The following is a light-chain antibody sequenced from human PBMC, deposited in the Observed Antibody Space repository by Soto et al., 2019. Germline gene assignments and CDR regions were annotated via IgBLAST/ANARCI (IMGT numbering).Light chain of an antibody. CDR2: GAS. J-gene: IGKJ5*01. CDR3: QQYNDWPIT. Sequence: EVVLTQSPGTLSMSPGDSATLSCRASQSVSSNFAWYHQKPGQAPRLLIYGASTRATGIPARFSGSGSGTEFTLTISSLQSEDFAVYYCQQYNDWPITFGQGTRLEIK. CDR1: QSVSSN. V-gene: IGKV3-15*01.